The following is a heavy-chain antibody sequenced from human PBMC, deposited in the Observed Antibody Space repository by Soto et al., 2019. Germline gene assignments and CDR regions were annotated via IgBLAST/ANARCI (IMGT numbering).Heavy chain of an antibody. V-gene: IGHV1-24*01. J-gene: IGHJ4*02. CDR3: ATGGFGGSYYFGGIDY. CDR1: GYTLTELS. Sequence: QVQLVQSGAEVKKPGASVKVSCKVSGYTLTELSMHWVRQAPGKGLEWMGGFDPEDGETIYAKKFQGRVTMTEATFTDTAYMELRSLKSEDTAVYDWATGGFGGSYYFGGIDYWGQGTLVTVSS. D-gene: IGHD1-26*01. CDR2: FDPEDGET.